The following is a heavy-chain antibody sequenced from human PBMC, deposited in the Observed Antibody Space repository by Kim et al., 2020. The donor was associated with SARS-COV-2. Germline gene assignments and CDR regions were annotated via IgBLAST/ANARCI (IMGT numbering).Heavy chain of an antibody. CDR2: IYPGDSNT. V-gene: IGHV5-51*01. D-gene: IGHD6-19*01. CDR3: ARPRYTSGWYGGEFDY. Sequence: GESLKISCKGSGYSFTNYWIGWVRQMPGKGLEWMGIIYPGDSNTRYSPSFRGQVTISDDKSINTAYLQWSSLKASDTAMYYCARPRYTSGWYGGEFDYWGQGTLVTVSS. J-gene: IGHJ4*02. CDR1: GYSFTNYW.